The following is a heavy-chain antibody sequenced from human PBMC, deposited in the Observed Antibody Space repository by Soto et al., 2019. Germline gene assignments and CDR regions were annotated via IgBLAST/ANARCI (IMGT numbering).Heavy chain of an antibody. V-gene: IGHV3-53*02. CDR3: ARDERAAAGSDY. D-gene: IGHD6-13*01. Sequence: VQLVETGGGLIQPGGSLRLSCAASGFTVSSNYMSWVRQAPGKGLEWVSVIYSGGSTYYADSVKGRFTISRDNSKNTLYLQMNSLRAEDTAVYYCARDERAAAGSDYWGQGTLVTVSS. J-gene: IGHJ4*02. CDR1: GFTVSSNY. CDR2: IYSGGST.